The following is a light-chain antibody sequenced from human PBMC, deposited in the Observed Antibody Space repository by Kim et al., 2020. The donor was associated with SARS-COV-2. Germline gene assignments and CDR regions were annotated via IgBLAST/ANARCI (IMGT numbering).Light chain of an antibody. V-gene: IGLV3-19*01. CDR3: NSRYGSGNYLV. Sequence: SSELTQDPAVSVAQGQTVRITCQGDSLRKDAGNWYQQKPRQAPALVVYGKNNRPSGVPDRFSGSTSGNTASLTITGAQAEDDADYFCNSRYGSGNYLVFGPGTKVTVL. J-gene: IGLJ1*01. CDR2: GKN. CDR1: SLRKDA.